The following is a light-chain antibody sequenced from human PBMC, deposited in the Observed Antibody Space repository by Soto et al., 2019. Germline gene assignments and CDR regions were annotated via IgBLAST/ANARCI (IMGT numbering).Light chain of an antibody. CDR1: QSVYKNF. Sequence: EIVLTQSPGTLSLSPGERATLSCRARQSVYKNFLAWYQQKPGQAPRLLINGASNRATGIPDRFSGSGSGTDFSLTIDRLEPEDFAVYLCQQYGSSPPNFGGGTKGAIK. CDR3: QQYGSSPPN. J-gene: IGKJ4*01. CDR2: GAS. V-gene: IGKV3-20*01.